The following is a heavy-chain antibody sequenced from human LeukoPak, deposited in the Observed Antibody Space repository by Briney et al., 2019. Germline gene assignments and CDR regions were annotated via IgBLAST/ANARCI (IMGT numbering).Heavy chain of an antibody. CDR1: GFTFSTYA. V-gene: IGHV3-23*01. CDR2: MSGSGGNT. Sequence: GGSLRLSCAASGFTFSTYAMTWVRQAPGKGLEWVSAMSGSGGNTYYADSVKGRFTISRDNSKNTLYLQMNSLRAEDTAVYYCAKTIVVVITGGPFDYWGQGTLVTVSS. CDR3: AKTIVVVITGGPFDY. D-gene: IGHD3-22*01. J-gene: IGHJ4*02.